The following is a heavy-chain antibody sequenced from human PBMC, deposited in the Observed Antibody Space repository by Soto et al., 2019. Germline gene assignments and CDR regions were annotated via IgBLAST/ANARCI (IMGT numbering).Heavy chain of an antibody. D-gene: IGHD5-18*01. V-gene: IGHV4-31*03. CDR2: IYYSGNT. CDR3: ARGGDSYDLIYYGLGV. J-gene: IGHJ6*01. CDR1: GGSISSGIYY. Sequence: PSETLSLTCTLSGGSISSGIYYWNWIRQFPGKGLEWIGYIYYSGNTYYNPSLRGRVTISVDTSKDQLSLNLNSATATDTAGYYCARGGDSYDLIYYGLGVWGQGPPFTASS.